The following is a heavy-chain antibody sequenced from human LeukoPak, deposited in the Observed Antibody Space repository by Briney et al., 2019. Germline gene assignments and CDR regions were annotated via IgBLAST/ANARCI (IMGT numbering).Heavy chain of an antibody. CDR2: IYYSGST. Sequence: SETLSLTCTVSGGSISSSSYYWGWIRQPPGKGLEWIGSIYYSGSTYYNPSLKSRVTISVDTSKNQFSLKLSSVTAADTAVYYCARDPNYYGSGSYYYYYYGMDVWGRGTTVTVSS. D-gene: IGHD3-10*01. V-gene: IGHV4-39*07. CDR3: ARDPNYYGSGSYYYYYYGMDV. CDR1: GGSISSSSYY. J-gene: IGHJ6*02.